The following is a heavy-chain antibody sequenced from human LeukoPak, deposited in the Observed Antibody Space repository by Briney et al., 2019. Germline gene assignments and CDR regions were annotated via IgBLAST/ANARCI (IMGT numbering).Heavy chain of an antibody. CDR3: AKDLYCSGGSCYGGLDY. Sequence: GGSLRLSCAASGFTFSSYAMSWVRQAPGKGLEWVSAISGSGGSTYYADSVKGRFTISRDNSKNTLYLQMNSLRAEDTAVYYCAKDLYCSGGSCYGGLDYWGQGTLVTVSS. CDR2: ISGSGGST. CDR1: GFTFSSYA. J-gene: IGHJ4*02. D-gene: IGHD2-15*01. V-gene: IGHV3-23*01.